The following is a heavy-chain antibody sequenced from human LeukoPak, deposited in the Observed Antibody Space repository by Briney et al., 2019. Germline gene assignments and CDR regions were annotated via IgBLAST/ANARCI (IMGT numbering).Heavy chain of an antibody. CDR3: ARDQLGYYYYMDV. Sequence: ASVKVSCKASGYTFTSYYMHWVRQAPGQGLEWMGIINPSGGSTSYAQKFQGRVTMTRDMSTSTVYMELSSLRSEDTAVYYCARDQLGYYYYMDVWGKGTTVTVSS. CDR2: INPSGGST. V-gene: IGHV1-46*01. CDR1: GYTFTSYY. J-gene: IGHJ6*03. D-gene: IGHD6-6*01.